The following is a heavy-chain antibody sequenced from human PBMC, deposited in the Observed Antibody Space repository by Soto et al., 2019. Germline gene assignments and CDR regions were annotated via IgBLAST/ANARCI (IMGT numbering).Heavy chain of an antibody. D-gene: IGHD2-8*01. CDR2: INPNSGGT. Sequence: ASVKVYCKPSGYTFTGYYIHWVRQAPGQGLEWMGWINPNSGGTNYAQNFQGRVTMTRDTSITTAYMDLSRLRSDDTAVYYCARGGVYNSFDFWGQGTLVTVSS. CDR3: ARGGVYNSFDF. J-gene: IGHJ4*02. V-gene: IGHV1-2*02. CDR1: GYTFTGYY.